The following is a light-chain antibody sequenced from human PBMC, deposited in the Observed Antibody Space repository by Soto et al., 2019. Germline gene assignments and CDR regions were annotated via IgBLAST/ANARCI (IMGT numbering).Light chain of an antibody. CDR2: SNN. V-gene: IGLV1-47*02. J-gene: IGLJ1*01. CDR3: AAWDDSLSGYV. Sequence: VLTQPPSASGTPGQRVTISCAGSSSNIGSNYVYWYQQLPGTAPKLLIYSNNQWPSGVPDRFSGSKSGTSASLAISGLRSEDEADYYCAAWDDSLSGYVFGTGTKVTVL. CDR1: SSNIGSNY.